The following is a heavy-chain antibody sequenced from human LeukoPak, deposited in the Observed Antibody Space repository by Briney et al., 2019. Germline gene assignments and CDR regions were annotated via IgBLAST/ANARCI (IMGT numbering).Heavy chain of an antibody. CDR1: GFTFSSYS. V-gene: IGHV3-21*04. CDR3: ARQRGIAVAGTFNY. D-gene: IGHD6-19*01. J-gene: IGHJ4*02. CDR2: ISSSSSYI. Sequence: GGSLRLSCAASGFTFSSYSMNWVRQAPGKGLEWVSSISSSSSYIYYADSVKGRFTISRDNAKNSLYLQMNSLRAEDTAVYYCARQRGIAVAGTFNYWGQGTLVTVSS.